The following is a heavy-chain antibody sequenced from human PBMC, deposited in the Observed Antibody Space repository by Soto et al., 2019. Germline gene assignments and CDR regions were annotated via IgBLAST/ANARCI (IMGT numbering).Heavy chain of an antibody. D-gene: IGHD3-3*01. CDR1: GDSISSGGYY. J-gene: IGHJ5*02. Sequence: QVQLQESGPGLVKPSQTLSLTCTVSGDSISSGGYYWSWIRQHPGKGLEWIGYIYSSGSTTYNPSLKSLVTISVDTSKNHLSLKLTSVTAAETAVYYCARGDTIFGVALGFDPWGQGTQVTVSS. CDR2: IYSSGST. CDR3: ARGDTIFGVALGFDP. V-gene: IGHV4-31*01.